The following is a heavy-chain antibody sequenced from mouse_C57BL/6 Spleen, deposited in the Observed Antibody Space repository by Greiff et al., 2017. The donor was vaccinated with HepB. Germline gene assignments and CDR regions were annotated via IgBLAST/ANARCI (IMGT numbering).Heavy chain of an antibody. CDR2: ISYDGSN. CDR1: GYSITSGYY. CDR3: ARELGSYFDV. V-gene: IGHV3-6*01. Sequence: VQLQESGPGLVKPSQSLSLTCSVTGYSITSGYYWNWIRQFPGNKLEWMGYISYDGSNNYNPSLKNRISITRDTSKNQFFLKLNSVTTEDTATYYCARELGSYFDVWGTGTTVTVSS. D-gene: IGHD4-1*01. J-gene: IGHJ1*03.